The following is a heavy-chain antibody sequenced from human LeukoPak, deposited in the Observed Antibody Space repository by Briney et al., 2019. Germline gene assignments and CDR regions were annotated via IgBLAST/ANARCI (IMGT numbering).Heavy chain of an antibody. J-gene: IGHJ5*02. V-gene: IGHV4-59*08. CDR2: IYHTGST. Sequence: SETLSLTCTLSGGSISTYCWSWIRQPPGKGLEWIGYIYHTGSTNYNPSLKSRVTISVDTSRNRFSLKLTSVTAADTAVYYCARHPLGLGEFLFDPWGQGTLVTVSS. D-gene: IGHD3-10*01. CDR3: ARHPLGLGEFLFDP. CDR1: GGSISTYC.